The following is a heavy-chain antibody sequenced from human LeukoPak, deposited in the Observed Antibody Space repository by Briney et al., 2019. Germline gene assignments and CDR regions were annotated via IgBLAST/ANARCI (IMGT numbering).Heavy chain of an antibody. CDR2: ISYDGSNK. V-gene: IGHV3-30*18. D-gene: IGHD3-16*01. CDR1: GFTFSSYG. Sequence: GGSLRLSCAASGFTFSSYGMHWVRQAPGKGLEWVAVISYDGSNKYYADSVKGRFTISRDNSKNTLYLQMNSLRAEDTAVYYCAKDLRSLDYYYYYYMDVWGKGTTVTVSS. J-gene: IGHJ6*03. CDR3: AKDLRSLDYYYYYYMDV.